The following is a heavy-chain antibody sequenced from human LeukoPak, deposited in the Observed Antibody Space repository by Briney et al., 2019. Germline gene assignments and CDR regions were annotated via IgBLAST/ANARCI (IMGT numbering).Heavy chain of an antibody. Sequence: SETLSLTCTVSGGSITSYYWSWIRQPPGKGLEWIGYIYYTGSTNYNPSLKSRVTISVDTSKNQFSLKLSSVTAADTAVYYCARVVVAAGSNWFDSWGQGTLVAVSS. CDR1: GGSITSYY. J-gene: IGHJ5*01. D-gene: IGHD2-15*01. CDR3: ARVVVAAGSNWFDS. V-gene: IGHV4-59*01. CDR2: IYYTGST.